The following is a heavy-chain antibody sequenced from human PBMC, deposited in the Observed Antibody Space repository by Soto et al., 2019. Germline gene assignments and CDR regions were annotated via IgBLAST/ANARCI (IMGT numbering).Heavy chain of an antibody. Sequence: GQSLKISCEASGYNFDTYWIGWVLQMPGKCLAWMGIIYPAESETRYNPPFQGQVTISADKSINTAYLQWGSLQASDTAMYYCARVQAADIYDSDGHHPLVWYFDLWGHGTLVTVS. V-gene: IGHV5-51*01. CDR2: IYPAESET. J-gene: IGHJ2*01. CDR3: ARVQAADIYDSDGHHPLVWYFDL. D-gene: IGHD3-22*01. CDR1: GYNFDTYW.